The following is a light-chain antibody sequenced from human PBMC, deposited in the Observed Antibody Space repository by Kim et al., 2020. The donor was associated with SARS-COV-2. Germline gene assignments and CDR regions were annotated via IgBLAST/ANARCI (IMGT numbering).Light chain of an antibody. CDR1: QSISSW. V-gene: IGKV1-12*01. J-gene: IGKJ2*01. CDR3: QQANTFPYT. CDR2: AAS. Sequence: VSASIGDRVTITCRASQSISSWLAWYQKKPGKAPNLLIYAASSLQSGVPSRFSGSGSGTDFTLTISSLQPEDFATYYCQQANTFPYTFGRGTKLEI.